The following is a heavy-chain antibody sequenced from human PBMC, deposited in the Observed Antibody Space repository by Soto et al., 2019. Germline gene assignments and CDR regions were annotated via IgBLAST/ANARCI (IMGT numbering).Heavy chain of an antibody. CDR2: ISYDGSNK. CDR3: ARDWGPGGDCSACHYGMDV. J-gene: IGHJ6*02. V-gene: IGHV3-30-3*01. Sequence: QVQLVESGGGVVQPGRSLRLSCAASGFTFSSYAMYWVRQAPGKGLEWVAVISYDGSNKYYADSVKGRFTISRDNSKNTLYLQMNSLRAEDTAVYYCARDWGPGGDCSACHYGMDVWGQGTTVTVSS. CDR1: GFTFSSYA. D-gene: IGHD2-21*02.